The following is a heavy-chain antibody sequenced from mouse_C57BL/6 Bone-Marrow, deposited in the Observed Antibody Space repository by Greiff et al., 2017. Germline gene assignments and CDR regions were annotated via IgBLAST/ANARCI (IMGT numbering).Heavy chain of an antibody. Sequence: VQLKQSGPELVKPGASVKISCKASGYSFTDYNMNWVKQSNGKSLEWIGVINPNYGTPSYNQKFTGKATLTVNQSSSTAYMQLNSLTSADAAVYYCARGYDYDYARDYGGQGTAVTVSA. CDR1: GYSFTDYN. D-gene: IGHD2-4*01. CDR3: ARGYDYDYARDY. V-gene: IGHV1-39*01. CDR2: INPNYGTP. J-gene: IGHJ4*01.